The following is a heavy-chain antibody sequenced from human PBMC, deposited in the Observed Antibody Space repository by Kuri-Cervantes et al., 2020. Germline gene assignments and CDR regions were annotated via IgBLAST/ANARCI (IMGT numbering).Heavy chain of an antibody. Sequence: GESLKISCAASGFTVSSNYMSWVRQAPGKGLEWVSIIYSDGGTYYADSVNGRFTISRHNSKNTLYLQMNSLRSEDTAVYYCARGTGYWGQGTLVTVSS. J-gene: IGHJ4*02. D-gene: IGHD3-10*01. V-gene: IGHV3-53*04. CDR1: GFTVSSNY. CDR2: IYSDGGT. CDR3: ARGTGY.